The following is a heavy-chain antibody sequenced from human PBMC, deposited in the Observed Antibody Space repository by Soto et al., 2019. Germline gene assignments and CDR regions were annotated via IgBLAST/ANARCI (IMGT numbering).Heavy chain of an antibody. J-gene: IGHJ4*02. V-gene: IGHV1-69*13. CDR1: GGTFNKYA. CDR3: ARQFDYDTSGYYYAY. D-gene: IGHD3-22*01. CDR2: IIPLFGTA. Sequence: ASVKVSCKASGGTFNKYAIDWVRQAPGQGLEWMGGIIPLFGTANYAQKFQGRVTITADEATSTAYMELTSLRSEDTAVYYCARQFDYDTSGYYYAYWGQGTLVTVSS.